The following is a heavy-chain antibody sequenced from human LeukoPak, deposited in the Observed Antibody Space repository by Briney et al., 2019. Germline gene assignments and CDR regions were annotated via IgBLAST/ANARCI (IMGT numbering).Heavy chain of an antibody. CDR2: IKSKADGGTT. Sequence: GGSLRLSCTASGFIFSNAWMSWVRQAPGKGLEWVGRIKSKADGGTTDYAAPVKGRFTISKDDSKNTLYLQMNSLKSEDTAVYYCTTEYYASGAPTPIDYWGQGTLVTVSS. V-gene: IGHV3-15*01. CDR1: GFIFSNAW. J-gene: IGHJ4*02. CDR3: TTEYYASGAPTPIDY. D-gene: IGHD2/OR15-2a*01.